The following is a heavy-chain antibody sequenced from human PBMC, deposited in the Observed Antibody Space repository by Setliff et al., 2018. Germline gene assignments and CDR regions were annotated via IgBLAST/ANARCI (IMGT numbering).Heavy chain of an antibody. Sequence: ASVKVSCKTSGYTFISYGLSWMRQAPGQGLEWMGWISGYNGNTEYAQNLQGRVTMAMDTSTSTAYMELRSLTSDDTAVYYCARVPRLEWLLPTFDSWGQGTLVTVSS. V-gene: IGHV1-18*01. D-gene: IGHD3-3*01. CDR3: ARVPRLEWLLPTFDS. J-gene: IGHJ4*02. CDR2: ISGYNGNT. CDR1: GYTFISYG.